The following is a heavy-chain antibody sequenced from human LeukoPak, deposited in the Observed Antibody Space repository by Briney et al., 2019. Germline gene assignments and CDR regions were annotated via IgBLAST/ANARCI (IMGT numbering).Heavy chain of an antibody. Sequence: SETLSLTCTVSGGSISSGGYYWSWIRQPPGKGLEWIGYIYHSGNTYYNPSLKSRVTISVDTSKNQFSLKLSSVTAADTAVYYCARDEGSGWYGYWGQGTLVTVSS. CDR1: GGSISSGGYY. V-gene: IGHV4-30-2*01. J-gene: IGHJ4*02. CDR2: IYHSGNT. CDR3: ARDEGSGWYGY. D-gene: IGHD6-19*01.